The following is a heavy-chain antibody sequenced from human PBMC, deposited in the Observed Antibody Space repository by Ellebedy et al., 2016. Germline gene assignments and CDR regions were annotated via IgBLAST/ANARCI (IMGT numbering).Heavy chain of an antibody. J-gene: IGHJ6*02. CDR2: ISAYNGNT. CDR3: ARDAPSSSNRNYHYYGMDV. D-gene: IGHD6-13*01. CDR1: GYTFTSYA. Sequence: ASVKVSCKASGYTFTSYAMHWVRQAPGQGLEWMGWISAYNGNTNYAQKLQGRVTMTTDTSTSTAYMELRSLRSDDTAVYYCARDAPSSSNRNYHYYGMDVWGQGTTVTVSS. V-gene: IGHV1-18*01.